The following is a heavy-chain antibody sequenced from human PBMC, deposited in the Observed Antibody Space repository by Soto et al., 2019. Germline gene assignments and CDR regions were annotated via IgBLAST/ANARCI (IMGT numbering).Heavy chain of an antibody. CDR1: GFTFNNYG. V-gene: IGHV3-23*01. CDR2: ISGSGGST. J-gene: IGHJ4*02. D-gene: IGHD2-2*01. CDR3: AKGTLGSTSWYDFDY. Sequence: EVQLLESGGGLVQPGGSLRLSCAASGFTFNNYGMNWVRQAPGKGLEWVSSISGSGGSTYYADSVKGRFTISRDNPKNTLYLKMNSLRAEDTVVYYCAKGTLGSTSWYDFDYWGQGTLVTVSS.